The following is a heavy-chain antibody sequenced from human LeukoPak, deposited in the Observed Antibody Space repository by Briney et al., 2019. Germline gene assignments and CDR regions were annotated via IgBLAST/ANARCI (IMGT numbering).Heavy chain of an antibody. CDR1: GYTFTSYA. V-gene: IGHV1-3*01. CDR3: ARALIVVVPAAASVGRLDY. Sequence: GASVKVSCKASGYTFTSYAMHWVRQAPGQRLEWMGWINAGNGNTKYSQKFQGRVTITRDTSASTAYMELSSLRSEDTAVYYCARALIVVVPAAASVGRLDYWGQGTLVTVSS. CDR2: INAGNGNT. D-gene: IGHD2-2*01. J-gene: IGHJ4*02.